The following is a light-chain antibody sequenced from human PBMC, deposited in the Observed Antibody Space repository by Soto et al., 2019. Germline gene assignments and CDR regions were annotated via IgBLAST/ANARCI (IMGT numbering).Light chain of an antibody. CDR1: QSVSSSY. CDR3: QPYRSSTRT. Sequence: EIVLTQSPGTLSLSPGERATLSCRASQSVSSSYLAWYQRKPGQAPRLLIYGASSRATGIPDRFSGSGSGTYFTITISRLDPEVFTVYSCQPYRSSTRTFGQGTKVEIK. CDR2: GAS. V-gene: IGKV3-20*01. J-gene: IGKJ1*01.